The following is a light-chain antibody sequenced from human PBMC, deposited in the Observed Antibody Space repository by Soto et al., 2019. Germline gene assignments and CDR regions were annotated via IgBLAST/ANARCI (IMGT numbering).Light chain of an antibody. CDR1: SSDIGGYNF. CDR3: SSYTSSTTLGV. Sequence: QSALTQPASVSGSPGQSITISCTGTSSDIGGYNFVSWYQQHPGKAPKLMIYDVSNRPSGVSNRFSGSKSGNTASLTISGLQPEDEADYYCSSYTSSTTLGVFGGGTKVTVL. V-gene: IGLV2-14*01. CDR2: DVS. J-gene: IGLJ2*01.